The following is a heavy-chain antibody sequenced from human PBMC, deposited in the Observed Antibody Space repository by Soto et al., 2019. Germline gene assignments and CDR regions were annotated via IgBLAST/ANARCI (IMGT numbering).Heavy chain of an antibody. CDR1: GESLSGYY. D-gene: IGHD6-13*01. CDR3: ARGAQYSSIWHLDS. CDR2: INHTGST. V-gene: IGHV4-34*01. J-gene: IGHJ4*02. Sequence: PSETLSLTCAVYGESLSGYYWSWIRQSPGKGLEWIGEINHTGSTKSNSSLKSRVTISVDMSKNQFSLKLASVTAADTAVYYCARGAQYSSIWHLDSWGQGTLVTVSS.